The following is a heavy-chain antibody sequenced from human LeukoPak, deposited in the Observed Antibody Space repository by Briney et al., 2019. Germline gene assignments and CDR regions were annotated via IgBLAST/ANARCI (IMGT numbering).Heavy chain of an antibody. V-gene: IGHV1-69*05. D-gene: IGHD2-2*01. Sequence: VASVKVSCKASVGTFSSYAISWVRQAPGQGLEWMGGIIPIFGTANYAQKFQGRVTITTDESTSTAYMELSSLRSEDTAVYYCALCQRDGTWHGLDPWGQGTLVTVSS. CDR2: IIPIFGTA. J-gene: IGHJ5*02. CDR1: VGTFSSYA. CDR3: ALCQRDGTWHGLDP.